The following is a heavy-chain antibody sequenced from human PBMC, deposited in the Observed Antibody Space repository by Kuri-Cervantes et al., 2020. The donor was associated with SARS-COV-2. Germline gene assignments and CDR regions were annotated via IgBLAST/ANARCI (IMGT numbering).Heavy chain of an antibody. CDR3: AREGERWLQFDFV. CDR1: GFTFSSYA. Sequence: GGSLRLSCAASGFTFSSYAMHWVRQAPGKGLEWVAVISYDGSNKYYADSVKGRFTISRDNSKNTLYLQMNSLRAEDTAAYYCAREGERWLQFDFVWGQGTLVTVSS. V-gene: IGHV3-30*04. J-gene: IGHJ4*02. CDR2: ISYDGSNK. D-gene: IGHD5-24*01.